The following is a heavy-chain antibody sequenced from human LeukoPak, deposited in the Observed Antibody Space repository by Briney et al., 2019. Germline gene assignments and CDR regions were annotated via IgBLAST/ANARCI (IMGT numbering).Heavy chain of an antibody. CDR1: GGSISSYY. J-gene: IGHJ5*02. CDR2: IYYSGST. D-gene: IGHD2/OR15-2a*01. Sequence: SETLSLTCTVSGGSISSYYWSWIRQPPGKGLEWIGYIYYSGSTNYNPSLKSRVTISVDTSKNQFSLKLSSVTAADTAVYYCARTSTWFDPWGQGTLVTVSS. CDR3: ARTSTWFDP. V-gene: IGHV4-59*08.